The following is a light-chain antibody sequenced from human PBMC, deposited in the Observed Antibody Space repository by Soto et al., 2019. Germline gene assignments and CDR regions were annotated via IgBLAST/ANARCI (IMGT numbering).Light chain of an antibody. V-gene: IGLV2-23*01. CDR2: EGS. Sequence: SVLTQLVSGSGYPGQSITISCTVTSSDVGSYNLVSWYQQHPGKAPKLMIYEGSKRRSGVSHRFSGSKSGNTASPTISGLQAEDDADYYCCSYAGSRTSGYVFATGTKVTVL. J-gene: IGLJ1*01. CDR3: CSYAGSRTSGYV. CDR1: SSDVGSYNL.